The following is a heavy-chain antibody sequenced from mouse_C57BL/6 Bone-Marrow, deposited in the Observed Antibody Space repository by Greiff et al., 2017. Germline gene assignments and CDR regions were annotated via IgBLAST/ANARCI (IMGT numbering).Heavy chain of an antibody. CDR1: GFTFSSYG. D-gene: IGHD1-1*01. J-gene: IGHJ2*01. V-gene: IGHV5-6*01. Sequence: EVKLMESGGDLVKPGGSLKLSCAASGFTFSSYGMSWVRQTPDKRLEWVATISSGGSYTYYPDSVKGRFTISRDNAKNTLYLQMSSLKSEDTAMYYCERHFISPYVDYWGQGTTLTVSA. CDR2: ISSGGSYT. CDR3: ERHFISPYVDY.